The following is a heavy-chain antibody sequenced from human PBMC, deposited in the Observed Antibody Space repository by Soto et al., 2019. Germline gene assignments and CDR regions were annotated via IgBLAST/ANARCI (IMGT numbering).Heavy chain of an antibody. D-gene: IGHD3-16*01. CDR1: GGTFSSYA. Sequence: SVKVSWKASGGTFSSYAISWVRQAPGQGLEWMGGIIPIFGTANYAQKFQGRVTITADESTSTAYMELSSLRSEDTAVYYCARVHYVAPDWFDPWGQGTLVTVSS. J-gene: IGHJ5*02. CDR3: ARVHYVAPDWFDP. V-gene: IGHV1-69*13. CDR2: IIPIFGTA.